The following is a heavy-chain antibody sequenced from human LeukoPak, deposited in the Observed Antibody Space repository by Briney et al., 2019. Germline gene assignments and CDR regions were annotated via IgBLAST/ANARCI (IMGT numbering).Heavy chain of an antibody. CDR3: ARDRSKVTAYDDALDI. CDR1: EFTFSSYE. V-gene: IGHV3-48*03. D-gene: IGHD2-21*02. CDR2: ISDIGTTQ. Sequence: GGSLRLSCAASEFTFSSYELNWVRQAPGKGLEWVSYISDIGTTQHYAGSVKGRFTISRDNAKNSLYLQMNSPTAEDTAVYYCARDRSKVTAYDDALDIWGQGTMVIVSS. J-gene: IGHJ3*02.